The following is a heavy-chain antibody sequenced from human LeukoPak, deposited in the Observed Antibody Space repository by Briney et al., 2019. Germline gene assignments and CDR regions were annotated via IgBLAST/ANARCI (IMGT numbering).Heavy chain of an antibody. CDR1: GFTFSSYW. D-gene: IGHD3-3*01. J-gene: IGHJ4*02. CDR2: IKQDGSEK. CDR3: ARDPLITIFGVVIIQYFDY. V-gene: IGHV3-7*01. Sequence: GGSLRLSCAASGFTFSSYWMSWVRQAPGKGLEWVSNIKQDGSEKYYVDSVKGRFTISRDNAKNSLYLQMNSLRAEDTAVYYCARDPLITIFGVVIIQYFDYWGQGTLVTVSS.